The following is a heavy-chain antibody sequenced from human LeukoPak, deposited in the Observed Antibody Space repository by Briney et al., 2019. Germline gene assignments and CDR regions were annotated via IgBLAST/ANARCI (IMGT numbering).Heavy chain of an antibody. CDR1: GFTFSSYY. CDR2: IKEDGSQK. D-gene: IGHD5-18*01. Sequence: PGGSLRLSCAASGFTFSSYYMGWVRQAPGTGREWVANIKEDGSQKYYVDSVKGRFTISRDNAKSSLYLQMNSLRADDTAVYFCARDPDTDMVNFDFWGRGTLVTVSS. V-gene: IGHV3-7*01. J-gene: IGHJ4*02. CDR3: ARDPDTDMVNFDF.